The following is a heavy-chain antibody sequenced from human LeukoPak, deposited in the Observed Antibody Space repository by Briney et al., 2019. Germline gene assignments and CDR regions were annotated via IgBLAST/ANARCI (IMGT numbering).Heavy chain of an antibody. V-gene: IGHV3-48*04. CDR3: ARGALRLDY. CDR1: GFSFSTYS. CDR2: ISSSGSTI. D-gene: IGHD3-16*01. Sequence: GGSLRLSCAASGFSFSTYSMHRVRQAPGKGLEWVSYISSSGSTIYYADSVKGRFTISRDNAKNSLYLQMNSLRAEDTAVYYCARGALRLDYWGQGTLVTVSS. J-gene: IGHJ4*02.